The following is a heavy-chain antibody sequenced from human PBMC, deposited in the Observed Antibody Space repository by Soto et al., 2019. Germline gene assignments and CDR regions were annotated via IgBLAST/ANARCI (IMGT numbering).Heavy chain of an antibody. CDR3: ARGGEVVPAAMGGPDYYYYYGMDV. J-gene: IGHJ6*02. D-gene: IGHD2-2*01. Sequence: QVQLVESGGGVVQPGRSLRLSCAASGFTFSSYAMHWVRQAPGKGLEWGAVISYDGSNKNYADSVKGRFTISRDNSKNTLYLQMNSLRAEDTAVYYCARGGEVVPAAMGGPDYYYYYGMDVWGQGTTVTVSS. V-gene: IGHV3-30-3*01. CDR2: ISYDGSNK. CDR1: GFTFSSYA.